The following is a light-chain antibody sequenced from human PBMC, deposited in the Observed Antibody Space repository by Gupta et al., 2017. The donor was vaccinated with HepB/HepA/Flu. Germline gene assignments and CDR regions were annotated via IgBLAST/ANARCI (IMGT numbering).Light chain of an antibody. CDR2: DDS. V-gene: IGLV3-21*03. CDR3: QVWDSSSDHP. Sequence: SYVLTQPPSVSVAPGKTARITCGGNNIGSKSVHWYQQKPGQAPVLVVYDDSDRPSGIPGRFSGSNSGNTATLTISRVEAGDEADYYCQVWDSSSDHPFGGGTKLTVL. CDR1: NIGSKS. J-gene: IGLJ2*01.